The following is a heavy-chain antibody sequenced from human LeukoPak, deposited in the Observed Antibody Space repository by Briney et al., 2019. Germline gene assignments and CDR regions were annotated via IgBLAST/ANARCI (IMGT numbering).Heavy chain of an antibody. Sequence: GGSLRLSCAASGFTFSSYWMSWVRQAPGKGLEWVANIKQDGSEKYYVDSVKGRFTISRDNAKNSLYLQMNSLRAEDTAVYYCAIPRFLNAFDIWAQGTMVTVSS. CDR3: AIPRFLNAFDI. CDR1: GFTFSSYW. D-gene: IGHD3-3*01. CDR2: IKQDGSEK. V-gene: IGHV3-7*01. J-gene: IGHJ3*02.